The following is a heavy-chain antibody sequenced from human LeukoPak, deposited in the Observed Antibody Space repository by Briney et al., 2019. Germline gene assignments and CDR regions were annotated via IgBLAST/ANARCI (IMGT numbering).Heavy chain of an antibody. D-gene: IGHD6-19*01. CDR3: ARYSSGWYQESNTYYFDY. CDR2: INHSGST. CDR1: GGPFSGYY. J-gene: IGHJ4*02. V-gene: IGHV4-34*01. Sequence: SETLSLTCAVYGGPFSGYYWSWIRQPPGKGLEWIGEINHSGSTNYNPSLKSRVTISVDTSKNQFSLKLSSVTAADTAVYYCARYSSGWYQESNTYYFDYWGQGTLVTVSS.